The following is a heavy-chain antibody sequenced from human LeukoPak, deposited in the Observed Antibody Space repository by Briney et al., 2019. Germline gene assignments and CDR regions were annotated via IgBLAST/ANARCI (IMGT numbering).Heavy chain of an antibody. V-gene: IGHV4-30-4*08. D-gene: IGHD3-22*01. CDR1: GGSISSGDYY. J-gene: IGHJ6*03. CDR2: IYYSAST. CDR3: ATDQIVGSKVFAYYYYYMDV. Sequence: SQTLSLTCTVSGGSISSGDYYWSWIRQPPGKGLEWIGYIYYSASTYYYPCLKSRVTISVDTSTNPFSLKLSSVPAADTAVYYCATDQIVGSKVFAYYYYYMDVGGKGTTVTVSS.